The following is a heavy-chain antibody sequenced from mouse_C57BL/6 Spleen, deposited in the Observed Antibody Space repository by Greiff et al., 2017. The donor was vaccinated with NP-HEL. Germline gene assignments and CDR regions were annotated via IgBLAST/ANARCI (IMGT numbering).Heavy chain of an antibody. CDR1: GYAFSSYW. CDR3: ARGDGYYGYFDV. V-gene: IGHV1-80*01. CDR2: IYPGDGDT. J-gene: IGHJ1*03. Sequence: VKLQESGAELVKPGASVKISCKASGYAFSSYWMNWVKQRPGKGLEWIGQIYPGDGDTNYNGKFKGKATLTADKSSSTAYMQLSSLTSEDSAVYFCARGDGYYGYFDVWGTGTTVTVSS. D-gene: IGHD2-3*01.